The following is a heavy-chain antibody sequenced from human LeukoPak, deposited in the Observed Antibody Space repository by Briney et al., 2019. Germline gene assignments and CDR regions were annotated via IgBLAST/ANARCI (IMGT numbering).Heavy chain of an antibody. CDR2: IKSKTDGGTT. CDR3: TTDSSGYSGHYYYYYGMDV. V-gene: IGHV3-15*01. CDR1: AFTFNNAW. Sequence: PGGSLRLSCAASAFTFNNAWMSWVRQAPGKGLEWVGRIKSKTDGGTTDYAAPVKGRFTISRDDSKNTLYLQMNSLKTEDTAVYYCTTDSSGYSGHYYYYYGMDVWGQGTTVTVSS. J-gene: IGHJ6*02. D-gene: IGHD5-12*01.